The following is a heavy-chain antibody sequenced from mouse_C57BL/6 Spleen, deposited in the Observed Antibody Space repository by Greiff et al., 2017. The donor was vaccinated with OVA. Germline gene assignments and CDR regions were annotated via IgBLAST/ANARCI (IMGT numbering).Heavy chain of an antibody. J-gene: IGHJ2*01. Sequence: QVQLQQSGAELVRPGTSVKVSCKASGYAFTNYLIEWVKQRPGQGLEWIGVINPGSGGTNYNEKFKGKATLTADKSSSTAYMQLSSLTSEDSAVYVGARWYYGRGYYFDYWGQGTTLTVSA. CDR2: INPGSGGT. CDR1: GYAFTNYL. D-gene: IGHD1-1*01. CDR3: ARWYYGRGYYFDY. V-gene: IGHV1-54*01.